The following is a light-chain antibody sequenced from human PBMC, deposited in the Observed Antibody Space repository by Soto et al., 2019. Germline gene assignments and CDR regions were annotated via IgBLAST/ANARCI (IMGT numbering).Light chain of an antibody. CDR3: QQRRGT. V-gene: IGKV3-11*01. CDR2: DAS. J-gene: IGKJ5*01. Sequence: EIVLTQSPATLSLSPGERATLSCRASQSVSSYLAWYQQKPGQAPRLLIYDASNRATGIPARFSGSGSGTDFTLTISSLGPEDFAVYYCQQRRGTFGQGTRLEIK. CDR1: QSVSSY.